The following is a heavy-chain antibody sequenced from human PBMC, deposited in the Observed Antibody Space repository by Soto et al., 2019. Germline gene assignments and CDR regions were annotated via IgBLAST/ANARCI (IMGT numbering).Heavy chain of an antibody. J-gene: IGHJ4*02. CDR3: ARSFMVPVDFFDY. Sequence: SETLSLTCTVSNGSLSSNYWSWIRQSPGKGLEWIGNIYYSGSTNYNPSLKSRVTMSVDTSKNQFTLKLSSVTAADTGVHFYARSFMVPVDFFDYWGQGTPVTVSS. CDR1: NGSLSSNY. V-gene: IGHV4-59*01. CDR2: IYYSGST. D-gene: IGHD3-10*01.